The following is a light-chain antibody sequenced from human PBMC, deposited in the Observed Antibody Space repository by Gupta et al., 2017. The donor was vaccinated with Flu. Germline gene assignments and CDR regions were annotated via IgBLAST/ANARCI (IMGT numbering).Light chain of an antibody. CDR2: DDN. J-gene: IGLJ2*01. CDR1: KVGSKS. V-gene: IGLV3-21*02. CDR3: RVWDGSSDHVV. Sequence: SYVLPQLPPLSLASGPTARITRGGNKVGSKSVPWYQQKPGQAPVLVIYDDNDRPSGLPERFSGSNSVRTSTLSTSRVEAGDDADYYCRVWDGSSDHVVFGGGTKLTVL.